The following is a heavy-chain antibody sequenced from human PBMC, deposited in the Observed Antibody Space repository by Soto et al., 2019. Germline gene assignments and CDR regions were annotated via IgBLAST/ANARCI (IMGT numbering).Heavy chain of an antibody. CDR1: GYTFTSCD. J-gene: IGHJ4*02. D-gene: IGHD2-21*01. Sequence: GASVEVSCKASGYTFTSCDSKWVRQATGQGLEWMGWMNPNSGNTGYAQKFQGRVTMTRNTSISTAYMELSSLRSEDTAVYYCARSAWWGYNDFWGQGTLVTVSS. V-gene: IGHV1-8*01. CDR2: MNPNSGNT. CDR3: ARSAWWGYNDF.